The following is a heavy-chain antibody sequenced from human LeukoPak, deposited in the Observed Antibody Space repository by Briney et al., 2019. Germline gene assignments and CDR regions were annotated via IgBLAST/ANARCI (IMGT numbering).Heavy chain of an antibody. J-gene: IGHJ4*02. D-gene: IGHD2-2*01. V-gene: IGHV4-59*08. CDR2: INYSGST. CDR1: GGSISTYY. Sequence: SETLSLTCTVSGGSISTYYWSWIRQPPGKGLEWIGDINYSGSTNYNPSLKSRVTISVDTSKNQFSLKLSSVTAADTAVYYCARHSTSSWRNYFDYWGQGTLVTVSS. CDR3: ARHSTSSWRNYFDY.